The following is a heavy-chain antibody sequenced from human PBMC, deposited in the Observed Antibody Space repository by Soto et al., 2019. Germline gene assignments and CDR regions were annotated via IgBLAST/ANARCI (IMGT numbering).Heavy chain of an antibody. J-gene: IGHJ5*02. CDR1: GVTFSAYA. V-gene: IGHV3-23*01. D-gene: IGHD2-2*01. CDR2: ISGNGGSI. CDR3: ARVPDR. Sequence: SLRLSCAASGVTFSAYAMNWVRRAPGKGLEWVSGISGNGGSIYYADSVKGRFTISRDNFKNTIYLQMDSLRAADTAVYYCARVPDRWGQGTLVTVSS.